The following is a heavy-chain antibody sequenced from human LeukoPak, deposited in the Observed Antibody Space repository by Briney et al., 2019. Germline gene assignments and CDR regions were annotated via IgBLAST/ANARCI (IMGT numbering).Heavy chain of an antibody. CDR3: ARAPSYGDSYWYFEL. J-gene: IGHJ2*01. CDR1: GGSISSYY. V-gene: IGHV4-59*08. Sequence: SENLSLTCTVSGGSISSYYWSWIRQPPGKGLEWIGYIYYSGSTNYNPSLKSRVTISVDTSKNQFSLKLSSVTAADTAVYYCARAPSYGDSYWYFELWGRGTLVTVSS. D-gene: IGHD4-17*01. CDR2: IYYSGST.